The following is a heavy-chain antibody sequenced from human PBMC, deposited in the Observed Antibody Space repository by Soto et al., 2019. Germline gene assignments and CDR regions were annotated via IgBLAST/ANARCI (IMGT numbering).Heavy chain of an antibody. CDR1: GFTFSSYA. J-gene: IGHJ4*02. CDR2: ISYDGSNK. CDR3: AREGYSGYDTIFDY. D-gene: IGHD5-12*01. V-gene: IGHV3-30-3*01. Sequence: GGSLRLSCAASGFTFSSYAMHWVRQAPGKGLEWVAVISYDGSNKYYADSVKGRFTISRDNSKNTLYLQMNSLRAEDTAVYYCAREGYSGYDTIFDYWGQGTLVTVSS.